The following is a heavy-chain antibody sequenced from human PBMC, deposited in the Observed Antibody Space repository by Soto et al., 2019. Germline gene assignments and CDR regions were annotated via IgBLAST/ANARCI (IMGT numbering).Heavy chain of an antibody. CDR1: GFTFRDYA. D-gene: IGHD6-6*01. J-gene: IGHJ6*02. CDR2: ISSDATNK. CDR3: ARQGMAARKYSSPYLDV. V-gene: IGHV3-30-3*01. Sequence: QVQLVESGGGVVQPVRSLRLSCAASGFTFRDYAMHWVRQAPGKGLEWVTLISSDATNKYLADSVKGRFTISRDNSKNSLYLQMNSLRVEDTGLYYCARQGMAARKYSSPYLDVWGQGTTVIV.